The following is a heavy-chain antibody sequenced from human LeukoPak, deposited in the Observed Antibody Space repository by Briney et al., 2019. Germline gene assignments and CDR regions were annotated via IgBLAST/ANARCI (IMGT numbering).Heavy chain of an antibody. CDR1: GGSISSSSYY. D-gene: IGHD6-13*01. V-gene: IGHV4-39*02. J-gene: IGHJ4*02. CDR2: TYYSGST. CDR3: AREGGIAAASNALDY. Sequence: PSETLSLTCTVSGGSISSSSYYWGWIRQPPGKGLEWIGSTYYSGSTYYNPSLKSRGTISVDTSKSQFSLKLSSVTAADTAVYYCAREGGIAAASNALDYWGQGTLVTVSS.